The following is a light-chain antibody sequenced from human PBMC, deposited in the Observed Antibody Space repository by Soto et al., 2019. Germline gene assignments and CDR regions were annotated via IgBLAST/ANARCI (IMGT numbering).Light chain of an antibody. CDR2: DVS. V-gene: IGLV2-14*03. CDR1: SSDVGGYNY. Sequence: QSVLTQPASVSGSPGQSITISCTGTSSDVGGYNYVSWYQQHPVKAPKLLIYDVSDRPSGVSIRFSGSKSGNTASLTFSGLQAEDEADYYCGSYTTSSTLVFGTGTKVTVL. J-gene: IGLJ1*01. CDR3: GSYTTSSTLV.